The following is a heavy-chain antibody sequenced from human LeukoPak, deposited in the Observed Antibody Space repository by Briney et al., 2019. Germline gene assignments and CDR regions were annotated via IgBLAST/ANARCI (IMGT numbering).Heavy chain of an antibody. CDR2: INSDGRMT. Sequence: SGGSLRVSCAASGFSFGSYWMDWVRQAPGEGLVWVSGINSDGRMTRYAESVKGRFTISRDNAKNTLYLQMNTLRAEDTAVYYCARVGSTDSPHAFDIWGQGTTVTVSS. CDR1: GFSFGSYW. D-gene: IGHD3-22*01. V-gene: IGHV3-74*01. CDR3: ARVGSTDSPHAFDI. J-gene: IGHJ3*02.